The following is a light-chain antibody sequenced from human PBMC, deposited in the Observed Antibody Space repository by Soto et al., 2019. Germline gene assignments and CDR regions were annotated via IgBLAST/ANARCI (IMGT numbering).Light chain of an antibody. CDR3: CSYTSSSPYV. CDR2: QVS. Sequence: QSALTQPASVSGSPGQSSTISCTGTSSDLGGYNFVSWYQHHPGKAPKLMISQVSNRPSGVSNRFSGSKSGNTASLTISGLQAEDEADYYCCSYTSSSPYVFGTGTKLTVL. CDR1: SSDLGGYNF. V-gene: IGLV2-14*01. J-gene: IGLJ1*01.